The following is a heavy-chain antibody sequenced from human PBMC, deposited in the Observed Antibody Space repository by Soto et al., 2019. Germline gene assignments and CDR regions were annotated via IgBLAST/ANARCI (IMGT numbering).Heavy chain of an antibody. CDR1: GFTFGTTA. Sequence: QLLQSGGGLVQPGGSLTLSCAASGFTFGTTAMSWVRQAPGEGLEWVSTIDGSGGITYYADSVKGRFTISRDNSRKTVYLQMTSVRGDDTALYYCGKNSGWFNTWGQGALVTVSS. D-gene: IGHD3-10*01. CDR3: GKNSGWFNT. CDR2: IDGSGGIT. V-gene: IGHV3-23*01. J-gene: IGHJ5*02.